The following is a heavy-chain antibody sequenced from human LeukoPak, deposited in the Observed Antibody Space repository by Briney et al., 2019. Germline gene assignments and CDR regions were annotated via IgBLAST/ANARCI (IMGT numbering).Heavy chain of an antibody. D-gene: IGHD6-19*01. Sequence: GGSLRLSCAASGFTFSSYSMNWVRQAPGKGLEWVSSISSSSSYIYYADSVKGRFTISRDNAKNSLYLQMNSLRAEDTAVYYCARAYSSGWHDAFDIWGQGTMVTVSP. CDR1: GFTFSSYS. J-gene: IGHJ3*02. V-gene: IGHV3-21*01. CDR2: ISSSSSYI. CDR3: ARAYSSGWHDAFDI.